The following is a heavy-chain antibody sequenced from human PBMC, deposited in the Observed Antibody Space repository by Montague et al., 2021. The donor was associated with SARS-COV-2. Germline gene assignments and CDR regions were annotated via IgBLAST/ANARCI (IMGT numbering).Heavy chain of an antibody. V-gene: IGHV2-5*02. CDR3: AHRRNIVGNGGFDY. CDR2: IYWDDDE. Sequence: PALVKPTQTLTLTCTFSGFSLSTTGVGVGWIRQPPGKALEWLALIYWDDDERYSPSLKSRLTITKDTSKNQVVLTMTNVDPVVTATYYCAHRRNIVGNGGFDYWGQGTLVTVSS. D-gene: IGHD2-21*01. J-gene: IGHJ4*02. CDR1: GFSLSTTGVG.